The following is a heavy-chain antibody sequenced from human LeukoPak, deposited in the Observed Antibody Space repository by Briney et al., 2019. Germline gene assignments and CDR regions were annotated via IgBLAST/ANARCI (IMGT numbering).Heavy chain of an antibody. V-gene: IGHV3-23*01. CDR3: AKASGSSGHSFSYGMDV. CDR2: ISVGGVTT. J-gene: IGHJ6*02. D-gene: IGHD6-19*01. CDR1: GFTFTSYA. Sequence: GASLRLSCAASGFTFTSYAMSWVRQVPEKGLEWVSAISVGGVTTYYADSVKGRFTLSRDNSKNTLYLQLNSLRAEDTAIYYYAKASGSSGHSFSYGMDVWGQGTTVTVSS.